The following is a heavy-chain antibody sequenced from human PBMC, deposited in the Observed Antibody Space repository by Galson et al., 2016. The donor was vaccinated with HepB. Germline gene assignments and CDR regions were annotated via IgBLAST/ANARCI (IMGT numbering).Heavy chain of an antibody. J-gene: IGHJ6*02. CDR2: IYSAGDT. CDR3: AREGDSGTSHHYYYGMDV. V-gene: IGHV3-53*01. Sequence: SLRLSCAASGFTVSNNYMNWVRQAPGKGLEWVSTIYSAGDTYYADSVKGRFLISRDNSKNTLYLQMNSLKAEETAVYYCAREGDSGTSHHYYYGMDVWGQGTTVTVSS. D-gene: IGHD3-10*01. CDR1: GFTVSNNY.